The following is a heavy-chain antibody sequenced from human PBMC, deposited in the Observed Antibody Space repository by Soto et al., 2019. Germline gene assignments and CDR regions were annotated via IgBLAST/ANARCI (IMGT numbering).Heavy chain of an antibody. CDR1: GFTFSSYA. V-gene: IGHV3-30-3*01. J-gene: IGHJ4*02. D-gene: IGHD3-22*01. CDR2: ISYNGSSK. Sequence: GGSLRLSCAASGFTFSSYAMSWVRQAPGKGLEWVAVISYNGSSKYYADSVKGRFTISRDNSKNTLYLQMNSLRAEDTAVYYCASTLADYYDSSGYYNYWGQGTLVTVSS. CDR3: ASTLADYYDSSGYYNY.